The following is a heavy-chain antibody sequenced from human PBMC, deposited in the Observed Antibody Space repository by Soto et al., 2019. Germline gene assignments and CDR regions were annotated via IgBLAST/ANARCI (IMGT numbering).Heavy chain of an antibody. Sequence: GGSLRLSCAASGFTFSGSTMNWVRQAPGKGLEWVASITGDSMYIYYADSVKGRFTISRDNAKNSLFLQMNSLRVEDTAVYYCARDLALAGNYWGQGVLVTVSS. CDR1: GFTFSGST. CDR3: ARDLALAGNY. J-gene: IGHJ4*02. D-gene: IGHD6-19*01. CDR2: ITGDSMYI. V-gene: IGHV3-21*01.